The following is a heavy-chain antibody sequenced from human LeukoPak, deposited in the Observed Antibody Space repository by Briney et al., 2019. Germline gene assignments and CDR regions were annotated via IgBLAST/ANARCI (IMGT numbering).Heavy chain of an antibody. CDR3: ARGGYSGYDY. CDR1: GFTSSSYS. D-gene: IGHD5-12*01. J-gene: IGHJ4*02. V-gene: IGHV3-53*01. Sequence: GRSLRLSCAASGFTSSSYSMNWVRQAPGKGLEWVSVIYSGGSTYYADSVKGRFTISRDNSKNTLYLQMNSLRAEDTAVYYCARGGYSGYDYWGQGTLVTVSS. CDR2: IYSGGST.